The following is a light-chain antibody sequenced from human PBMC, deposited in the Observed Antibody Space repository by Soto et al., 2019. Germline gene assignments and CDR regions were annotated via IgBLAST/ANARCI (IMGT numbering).Light chain of an antibody. J-gene: IGKJ1*01. CDR1: QSFSSSY. CDR2: GAS. V-gene: IGKV3-20*01. CDR3: QQYVTSSPRT. Sequence: EIVLTQSPGTLSLSPGERASLSCRASQSFSSSYLAWYQQKPGQAPRLLIYGASSRATGIPDRFSGSGSGTDFTLTISRLEPEDFAVYYCQQYVTSSPRTFGQGTKVEIK.